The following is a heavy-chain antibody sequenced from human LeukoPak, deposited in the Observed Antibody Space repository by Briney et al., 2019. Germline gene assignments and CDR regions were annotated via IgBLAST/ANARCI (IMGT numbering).Heavy chain of an antibody. Sequence: ASVKVSCKASGYAFTSHDINWVRQATGQGLEWMGWMSPNSGDTGYAQKFQGRVTMTSDSSISTAYMELSSLRSEDTAIYYCVRTPPNWGFDYWGQGTLVTVSS. D-gene: IGHD7-27*01. V-gene: IGHV1-8*01. J-gene: IGHJ4*02. CDR2: MSPNSGDT. CDR1: GYAFTSHD. CDR3: VRTPPNWGFDY.